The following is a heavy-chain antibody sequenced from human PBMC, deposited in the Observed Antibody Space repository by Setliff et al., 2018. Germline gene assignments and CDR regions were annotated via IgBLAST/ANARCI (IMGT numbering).Heavy chain of an antibody. CDR3: ARDPWQWLTTFTSAEYFQH. CDR1: GGSFSGYY. D-gene: IGHD6-19*01. CDR2: IYTSGST. Sequence: SETLSLTCAVYGGSFSGYYWSWIRQPAGKGLEWIGRIYTSGSTNYNPSLKSRVTISVDTSKNQFSLRLNSATAADTAVYYCARDPWQWLTTFTSAEYFQHWGQGTLVAVSS. J-gene: IGHJ1*01. V-gene: IGHV4-4*07.